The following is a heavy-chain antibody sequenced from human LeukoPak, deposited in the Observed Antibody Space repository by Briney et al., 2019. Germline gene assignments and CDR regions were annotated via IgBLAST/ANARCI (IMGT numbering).Heavy chain of an antibody. Sequence: ASVKVSCKASGYTFTSYDINWVRQATGQGLEWMGWMNPNSGNTGYAQKFQDRVTMIRNTSISTAYLELSSLGSEDTAMYYCASALKRGSAGTLIDHWGQGTLVTVSS. CDR1: GYTFTSYD. D-gene: IGHD6-13*01. J-gene: IGHJ4*02. V-gene: IGHV1-8*01. CDR3: ASALKRGSAGTLIDH. CDR2: MNPNSGNT.